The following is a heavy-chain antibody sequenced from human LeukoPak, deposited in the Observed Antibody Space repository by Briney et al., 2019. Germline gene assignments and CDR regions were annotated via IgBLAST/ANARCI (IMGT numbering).Heavy chain of an antibody. CDR2: IIPIFGTA. Sequence: VASVKVSCKASGGTFSSYAISWVRQAPGQGLEWMGGIIPIFGTANYAQKFQGRVTITADESTSTAYMELSSLRSEDTAVYYCQIPAADESEDYWGQGTLVTVSS. D-gene: IGHD2-2*01. CDR3: QIPAADESEDY. CDR1: GGTFSSYA. V-gene: IGHV1-69*13. J-gene: IGHJ4*02.